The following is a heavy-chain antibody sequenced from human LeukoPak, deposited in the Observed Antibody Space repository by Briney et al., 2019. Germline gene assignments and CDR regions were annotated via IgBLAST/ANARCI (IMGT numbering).Heavy chain of an antibody. Sequence: GGSLRLSCAASGFTFDDYTMHWVRQAPGKGLEWLCLITRDGDSTYIADSVKGRFTISRDNRKNSLYLQMNSLRPEDTAFYYCAKEKLKYFERWGQGTLVTVSS. CDR1: GFTFDDYT. CDR3: AKEKLKYFER. J-gene: IGHJ1*01. D-gene: IGHD3-9*01. V-gene: IGHV3-43*01. CDR2: ITRDGDST.